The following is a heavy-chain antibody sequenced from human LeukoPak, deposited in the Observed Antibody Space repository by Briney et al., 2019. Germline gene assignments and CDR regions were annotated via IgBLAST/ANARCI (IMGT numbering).Heavy chain of an antibody. J-gene: IGHJ6*04. CDR3: ARALGYGDYGMDV. CDR2: IYYSGST. Sequence: KPSETLSLTCTVSGGSVSSGSYYGSWIRQPPGKGLEWIGYIYYSGSTNYNPSLKSRVTISVDTSKNQFSLKLSSVTAADTAVYYCARALGYGDYGMDVWGKGTTVTVSS. CDR1: GGSVSSGSYY. D-gene: IGHD4-17*01. V-gene: IGHV4-61*01.